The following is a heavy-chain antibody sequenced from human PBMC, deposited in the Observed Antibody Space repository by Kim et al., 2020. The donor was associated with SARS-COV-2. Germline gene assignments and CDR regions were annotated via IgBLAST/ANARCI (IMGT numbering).Heavy chain of an antibody. CDR1: GDSVSNYY. J-gene: IGHJ4*02. D-gene: IGHD3-10*01. Sequence: SETLSLTCTVSGDSVSNYYCNWIRQTPEKGLEWIGYISYSGGTNYNPSLKSRVIMSLDTSKNQFSLRLNSLTAADTAVYYCARGPLGGPGTYGYWGQGTLVTVSP. CDR3: ARGPLGGPGTYGY. V-gene: IGHV4-59*02. CDR2: ISYSGGT.